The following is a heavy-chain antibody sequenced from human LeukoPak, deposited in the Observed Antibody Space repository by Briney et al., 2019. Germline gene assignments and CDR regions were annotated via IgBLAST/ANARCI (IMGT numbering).Heavy chain of an antibody. V-gene: IGHV4-34*01. Sequence: SETLSLTCSVSGGSVSPHYWSWIRQPPGKGLEWIGELHYSGATKYNPSFRSRVTISVDTSKDQLFLELRSVTAADTAVYYCARHGGVHFDHWGQGTLVTVSS. D-gene: IGHD3-10*01. CDR1: GGSVSPHY. CDR2: LHYSGAT. J-gene: IGHJ4*02. CDR3: ARHGGVHFDH.